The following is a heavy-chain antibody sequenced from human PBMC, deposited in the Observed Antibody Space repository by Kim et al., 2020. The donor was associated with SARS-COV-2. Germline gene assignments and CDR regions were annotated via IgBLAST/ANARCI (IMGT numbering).Heavy chain of an antibody. D-gene: IGHD2-21*01. J-gene: IGHJ4*02. CDR3: TTGGGDGYHGEDY. CDR2: IKSKTDGGTT. V-gene: IGHV3-15*01. Sequence: GGSLRLSCAASGFTFSNAWMSWVRQAPGKGLEWVGRIKSKTDGGTTDYAAPVKGRFTISRDDSKNTLYLQMNSLKTEDTAVYYCTTGGGDGYHGEDYWGQGTLVTVSS. CDR1: GFTFSNAW.